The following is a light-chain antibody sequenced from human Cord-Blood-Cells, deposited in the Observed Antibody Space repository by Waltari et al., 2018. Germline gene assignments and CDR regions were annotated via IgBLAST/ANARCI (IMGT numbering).Light chain of an antibody. CDR2: DAS. V-gene: IGKV1-5*01. Sequence: DIQMTQSPSTLSASVGDRVTITCRTSQSISSRLAWYQQKPGNAPQLLIYDASSLESGVPSRFSGSGSGTEFTLTISSLQPDDFATYYRQQYNSYWTFGQGTKVEIK. CDR3: QQYNSYWT. J-gene: IGKJ1*01. CDR1: QSISSR.